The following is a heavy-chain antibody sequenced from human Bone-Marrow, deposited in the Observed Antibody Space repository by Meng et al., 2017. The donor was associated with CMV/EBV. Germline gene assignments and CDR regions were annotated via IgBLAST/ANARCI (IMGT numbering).Heavy chain of an antibody. V-gene: IGHV4-34*01. CDR3: AREAEAAGKGNWFDP. J-gene: IGHJ5*02. CDR1: GGSFSGYY. Sequence: SETLSLTCAVYGGSFSGYYWSWIRQPPGKGLEWIGEINHSGSTNYNPSLKSRVTISVDTSKNQFSLKLSSVTAADTALYYCAREAEAAGKGNWFDPWGQGTLVTVSS. CDR2: INHSGST. D-gene: IGHD6-13*01.